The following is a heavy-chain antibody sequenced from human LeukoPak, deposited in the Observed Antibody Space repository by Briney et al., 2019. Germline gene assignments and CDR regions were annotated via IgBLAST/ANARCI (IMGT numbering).Heavy chain of an antibody. CDR3: ARFPVVVAATSYYYGMDV. D-gene: IGHD2-15*01. V-gene: IGHV4-34*01. J-gene: IGHJ6*02. Sequence: SETLSLTCAVYGGSFSGYYWSWIRQPPGKGLEWIGEINHSGSTNYNPSLKSRVTISVDTSKNQFSLKLSSVTAADTAVYYCARFPVVVAATSYYYGMDVWGQGTTVTVSS. CDR1: GGSFSGYY. CDR2: INHSGST.